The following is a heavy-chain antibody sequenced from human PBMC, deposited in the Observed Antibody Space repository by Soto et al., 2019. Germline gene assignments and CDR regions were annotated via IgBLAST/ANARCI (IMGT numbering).Heavy chain of an antibody. CDR1: GFTFSSYA. CDR3: AKLGAYSTSAIDS. J-gene: IGHJ4*02. Sequence: GGSLRLSCAPSGFTFSSYAMSWVRQAPGKGLEWVSAISASAATTYYADSVKGRFTISRDNSKNTLYVLMNSLRAEDTAIYYCAKLGAYSTSAIDSWGQGALVTVSS. CDR2: ISASAATT. D-gene: IGHD6-6*01. V-gene: IGHV3-23*01.